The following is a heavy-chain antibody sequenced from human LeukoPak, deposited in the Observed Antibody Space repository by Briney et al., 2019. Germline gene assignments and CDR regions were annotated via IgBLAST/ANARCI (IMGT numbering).Heavy chain of an antibody. V-gene: IGHV1-18*01. D-gene: IGHD1-26*01. Sequence: ASVKVSCKASGYTFTSYGISWVRQAPGQGLEWMGWISVYNGNTKHAQKLQGRVTMITDTPTSTAYMELRSLRSDDTAVYYCARLGATDAFDIWGQGTMVTVSS. J-gene: IGHJ3*02. CDR2: ISVYNGNT. CDR3: ARLGATDAFDI. CDR1: GYTFTSYG.